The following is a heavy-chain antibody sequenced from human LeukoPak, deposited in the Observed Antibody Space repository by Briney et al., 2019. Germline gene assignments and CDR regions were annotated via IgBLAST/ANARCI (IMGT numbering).Heavy chain of an antibody. V-gene: IGHV3-43*02. J-gene: IGHJ5*02. CDR3: AKDFDHWYNWFDP. CDR2: ISGDGGST. CDR1: GFTFDDYA. D-gene: IGHD2-8*02. Sequence: GGSLRLSCAASGFTFDDYAMHWVHQAPGKGLEWVSLISGDGGSTYYADSVKGRFTIPRDNSKNSLYLQMNSLRTEDTALYYCAKDFDHWYNWFDPWGQGTLVTVSS.